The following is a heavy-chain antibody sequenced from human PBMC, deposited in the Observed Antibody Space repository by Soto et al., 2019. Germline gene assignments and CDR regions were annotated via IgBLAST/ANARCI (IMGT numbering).Heavy chain of an antibody. CDR1: GGTFSDSG. CDR3: GRVKELGTGYAIDV. Sequence: QVRLAQSGTEVKKPGSSVKVSCKASGGTFSDSGVNWVRQAPRQGLEWVGAILPKFGKTNYAQKFQGRVAIVADKSPDTVFMEVSSLKADDTAVYFCGRVKELGTGYAIDVWGQGTTVIVSS. J-gene: IGHJ6*02. CDR2: ILPKFGKT. V-gene: IGHV1-69*06. D-gene: IGHD6-6*01.